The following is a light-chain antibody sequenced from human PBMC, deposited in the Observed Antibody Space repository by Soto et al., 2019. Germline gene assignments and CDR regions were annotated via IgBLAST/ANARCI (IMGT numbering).Light chain of an antibody. CDR2: DAS. J-gene: IGKJ1*01. Sequence: DIQMTQSPSTLSASVVDRVTITFRASQSISSWLAWYQQKPGKAPKLLIYDASTLESGVPSRFSGSGSGTEFTLTIRGLQPGDFATYYCQQYNHYSWTFGQGTKVDI. V-gene: IGKV1-5*01. CDR1: QSISSW. CDR3: QQYNHYSWT.